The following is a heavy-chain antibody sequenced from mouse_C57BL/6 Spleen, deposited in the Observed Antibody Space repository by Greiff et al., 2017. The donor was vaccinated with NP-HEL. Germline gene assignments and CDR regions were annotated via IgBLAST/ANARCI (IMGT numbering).Heavy chain of an antibody. CDR3: ARYGDWDY. V-gene: IGHV1-82*01. CDR2: IYPGDGDT. Sequence: VQLQQSGPELVKPGASVKISCKASGYAFSSSWMNWVKQRPGKGLEWIGRIYPGDGDTNYNGKFKGKATLTADKSSSTAYMQLSSLTSEDSAVYFCARYGDWDYWGQGTTLTVSS. CDR1: GYAFSSSW. J-gene: IGHJ2*01. D-gene: IGHD2-13*01.